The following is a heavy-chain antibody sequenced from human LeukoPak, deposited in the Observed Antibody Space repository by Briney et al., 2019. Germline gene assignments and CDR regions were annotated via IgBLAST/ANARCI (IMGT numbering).Heavy chain of an antibody. CDR2: IYHSGST. Sequence: SETLSLTCIVSGGSISSSSYYWGWIRQPPGKGLEWIGSIYHSGSTYYNPSLKSRVTISVDTSKNQFSLKLSSVTAADTAVYYCARVVDYDFWSGWDDYWGQGTLVTVSS. V-gene: IGHV4-39*07. CDR3: ARVVDYDFWSGWDDY. CDR1: GGSISSSSYY. D-gene: IGHD3-3*01. J-gene: IGHJ4*02.